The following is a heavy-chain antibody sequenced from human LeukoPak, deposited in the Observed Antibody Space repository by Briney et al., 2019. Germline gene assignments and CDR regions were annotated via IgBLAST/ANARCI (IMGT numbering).Heavy chain of an antibody. CDR1: GFTFSTYS. J-gene: IGHJ4*02. CDR2: IRGSSDVL. CDR3: ARDRGYCLDY. V-gene: IGHV3-48*04. D-gene: IGHD5-12*01. Sequence: GGSLRLSCVASGFTFSTYSMNWVRQAPGKGLEWVSYIRGSSDVLYYADSVKGRFTISRDNAKNSLYLQMNSLRAEDTAVYYCARDRGYCLDYWGQGTLVTVSS.